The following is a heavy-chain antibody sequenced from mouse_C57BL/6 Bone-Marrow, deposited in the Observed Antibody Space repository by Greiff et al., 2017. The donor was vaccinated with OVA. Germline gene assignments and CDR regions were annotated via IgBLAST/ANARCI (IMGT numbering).Heavy chain of an antibody. CDR3: AREITTVAPYAMDY. D-gene: IGHD1-1*01. CDR2: INYDGSST. J-gene: IGHJ4*01. V-gene: IGHV5-16*01. Sequence: VKLVESEGGLVQPGSSMKLSCTASGFTFSDYYMAWVRQVPEKGLEWVANINYDGSSTYYLDSLKSRFIISRDNAKNILYLQMSSLKSEDTATYYCAREITTVAPYAMDYWGQGTSVTVSS. CDR1: GFTFSDYY.